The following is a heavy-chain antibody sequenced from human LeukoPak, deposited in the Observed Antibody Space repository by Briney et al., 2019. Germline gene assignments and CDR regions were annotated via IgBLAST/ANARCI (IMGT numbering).Heavy chain of an antibody. V-gene: IGHV3-30-3*01. CDR3: ATDLSIAVAGTGYYFDY. Sequence: PGGSLRLSCAASGFTFSSYTMHWVRQAPGKGLEWVAVISYDGSNKYYADSVKGRFTISRDNSKNTLYLQMNSLRAEDTAVFYCATDLSIAVAGTGYYFDYWGQGTLVTVSS. CDR2: ISYDGSNK. D-gene: IGHD6-19*01. J-gene: IGHJ4*02. CDR1: GFTFSSYT.